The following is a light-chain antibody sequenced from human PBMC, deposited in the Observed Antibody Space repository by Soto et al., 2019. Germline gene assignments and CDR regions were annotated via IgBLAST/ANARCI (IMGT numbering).Light chain of an antibody. CDR2: YDS. J-gene: IGLJ1*01. V-gene: IGLV3-21*04. CDR3: QVWDSSSDHYV. Sequence: SYELTQPPSVSGAPGKTARITCGGNNIGSKSVHWYQQKPGQAPVLVIYYDSDRPSGIPERFSGSNSGNPATLTISRVEAGDEADYDCQVWDSSSDHYVFGTGTKVTVL. CDR1: NIGSKS.